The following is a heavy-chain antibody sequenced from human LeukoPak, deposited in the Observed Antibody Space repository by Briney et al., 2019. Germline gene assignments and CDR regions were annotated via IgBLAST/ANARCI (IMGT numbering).Heavy chain of an antibody. J-gene: IGHJ3*02. V-gene: IGHV4-34*01. CDR2: INHSGST. Sequence: SETLSLTCAVYGRSFSGYYWSWIRQPPGKGLEWIGEINHSGSTNYNPSLKSRVTISVDTSKNQFSLNLSSVTAADTAVYYCASTYYDSRGYYFPDTFDIWGQGTMVTVSS. D-gene: IGHD3-22*01. CDR3: ASTYYDSRGYYFPDTFDI. CDR1: GRSFSGYY.